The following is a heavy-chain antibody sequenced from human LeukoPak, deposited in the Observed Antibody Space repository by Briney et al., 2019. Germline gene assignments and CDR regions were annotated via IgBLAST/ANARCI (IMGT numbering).Heavy chain of an antibody. D-gene: IGHD3-22*01. V-gene: IGHV3-23*01. J-gene: IGHJ2*01. CDR2: ISGSGGST. CDR1: GFTFSSYA. CDR3: AKRYYYDSSGYYHYYWYFDL. Sequence: GGSLRLSCAASGFTFSSYAMSWVRQAPGKGLEWVSAISGSGGSTYYADSVKGRFTISRDNSKNTLYLQMNSLRAEDTAVYYCAKRYYYDSSGYYHYYWYFDLWGRGTLVTVSS.